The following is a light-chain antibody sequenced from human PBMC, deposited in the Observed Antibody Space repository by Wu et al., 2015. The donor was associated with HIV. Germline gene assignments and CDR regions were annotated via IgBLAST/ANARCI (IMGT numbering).Light chain of an antibody. Sequence: DIQMTQSPSSLSASVGDRVTITCRASQGIHNYLAWYQQKPGKVPKVLIYAASTLQSGVPSRFSGSGSGTDFTLTISSLQPEDVATYYCQKYNSAPPWTFGQGTKVEIK. CDR3: QKYNSAPPWT. CDR2: AAS. J-gene: IGKJ1*01. CDR1: QGIHNY. V-gene: IGKV1-27*01.